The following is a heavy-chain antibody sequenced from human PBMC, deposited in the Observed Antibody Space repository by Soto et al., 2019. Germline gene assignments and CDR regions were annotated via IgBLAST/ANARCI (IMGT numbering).Heavy chain of an antibody. Sequence: SETLSLTCTVSGDSISSYYWSWIRQPAGKGLEWIGRIYTSGSTNYNPSLKSRVTMSVDTSKNQFSLKLSSVTAADTAVYYCASGWLSSTYYYGLDVWLQGTTVTV. CDR2: IYTSGST. V-gene: IGHV4-4*07. CDR1: GDSISSYY. D-gene: IGHD6-13*01. J-gene: IGHJ6*02. CDR3: ASGWLSSTYYYGLDV.